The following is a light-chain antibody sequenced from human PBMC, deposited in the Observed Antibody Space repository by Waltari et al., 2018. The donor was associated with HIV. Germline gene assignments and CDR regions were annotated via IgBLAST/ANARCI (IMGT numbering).Light chain of an antibody. J-gene: IGKJ3*01. CDR2: NAP. Sequence: VMTQSPATLSVSPGQRATLSCGASQSVRNRLAGYQQRPGQSPRLLIYNAPPRATGVPDRFSASGSGTEFTLTSTSLQSEDFALYYCQAFGGTFGPGTRV. V-gene: IGKV3-15*01. CDR1: QSVRNR. CDR3: QAFGGT.